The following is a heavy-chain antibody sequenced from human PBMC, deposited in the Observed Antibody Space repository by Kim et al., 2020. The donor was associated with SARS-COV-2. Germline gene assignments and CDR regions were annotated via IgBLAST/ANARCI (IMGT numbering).Heavy chain of an antibody. Sequence: ASVKFSCKASGYTFTGYYMHWVRQAPGQGLEWMGRINPNSGGTNYAQKFQGRVTMTGDTAISTAYMELSRLRSDDTAVYYCALTIFGVVTRFDYYGMDVWGQGTTVTVSS. CDR3: ALTIFGVVTRFDYYGMDV. D-gene: IGHD3-3*01. J-gene: IGHJ6*02. V-gene: IGHV1-2*06. CDR2: INPNSGGT. CDR1: GYTFTGYY.